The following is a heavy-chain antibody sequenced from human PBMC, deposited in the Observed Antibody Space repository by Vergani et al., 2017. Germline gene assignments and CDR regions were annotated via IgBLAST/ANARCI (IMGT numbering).Heavy chain of an antibody. CDR3: ARGKRVVPAAANYYMDV. V-gene: IGHV4-34*01. D-gene: IGHD2-2*01. Sequence: QVQLQESGPGLLKPSETLSLTCAVYGGSFSGYYWSWIRQPPGKGLEWIGEINHSGSTNYNPSLKSRVTISVDTSKNQFSLKLSSVTAADTAVYYCARGKRVVPAAANYYMDVWGKGTTVTVSS. CDR2: INHSGST. J-gene: IGHJ6*03. CDR1: GGSFSGYY.